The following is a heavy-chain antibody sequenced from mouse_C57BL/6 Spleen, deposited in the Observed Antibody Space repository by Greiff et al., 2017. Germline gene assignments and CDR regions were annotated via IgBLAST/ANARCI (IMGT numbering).Heavy chain of an antibody. D-gene: IGHD2-5*01. J-gene: IGHJ2*01. CDR2: FDPENGGT. Sequence: EVQLQQSGAELVRPGASVKLSCTASGFNITDDYMHWVKQRPEQGLEWIGWFDPENGGTEYASQFQGKATITADTSSNTAILLLSSLSYDSTAVYCGTTGYCSNPFDYWGQGTTLTVSS. CDR1: GFNITDDY. V-gene: IGHV14-4*01. CDR3: TTGYCSNPFDY.